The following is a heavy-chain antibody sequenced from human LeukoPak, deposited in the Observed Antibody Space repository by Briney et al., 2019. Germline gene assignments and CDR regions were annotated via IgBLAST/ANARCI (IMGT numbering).Heavy chain of an antibody. CDR2: MSSGGSHI. CDR1: GFTFSSYT. CDR3: ASAAGSLDKVFEDY. Sequence: GGPLRLSCAASGFTFSSYTMNWVRQTPGKGLECVSSMSSGGSHIYYADSVQGRFTISRDNGKKSLYLQMNSLRTEDTGVYYCASAAGSLDKVFEDYWGQGTLVTVSS. J-gene: IGHJ4*02. V-gene: IGHV3-21*01. D-gene: IGHD2-8*01.